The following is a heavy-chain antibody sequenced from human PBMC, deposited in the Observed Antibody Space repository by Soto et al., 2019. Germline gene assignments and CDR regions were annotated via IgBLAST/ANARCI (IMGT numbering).Heavy chain of an antibody. V-gene: IGHV4-39*01. D-gene: IGHD2-15*01. CDR3: ARTDASSGGSFDYYYYYYMDV. Sequence: QLQLQESGPGLVKPSETLSLTCTVSGGSISSSSYYWGWIRQPPGKGLEWIGSIYYSGSTYYNPSLTSRVTISVDTSKNQFSLKLSSVTAADTAVYYCARTDASSGGSFDYYYYYYMDVWGKGTTVTVSS. CDR1: GGSISSSSYY. J-gene: IGHJ6*03. CDR2: IYYSGST.